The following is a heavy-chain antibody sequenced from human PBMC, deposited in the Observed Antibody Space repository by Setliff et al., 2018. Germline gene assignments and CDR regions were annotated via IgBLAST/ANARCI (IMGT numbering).Heavy chain of an antibody. V-gene: IGHV3-21*01. J-gene: IGHJ3*02. Sequence: GGSLRLSCVASGLPFSNSNMNWVRQAPGEGLEWVSSISSISNYIYYADSVKGRFTISRDNAKNSLFLQMNNLRAEDTAVYYCEGRAVADRGFDIWGQGTTVTVS. CDR2: ISSISNYI. CDR1: GLPFSNSN. CDR3: EGRAVADRGFDI. D-gene: IGHD6-19*01.